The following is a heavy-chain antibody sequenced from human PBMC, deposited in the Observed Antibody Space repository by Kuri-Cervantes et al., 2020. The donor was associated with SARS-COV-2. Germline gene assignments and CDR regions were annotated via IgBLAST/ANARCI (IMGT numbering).Heavy chain of an antibody. V-gene: IGHV3-33*01. D-gene: IGHD3-22*01. Sequence: GESLKISWAASGFTFSSYGMHWVRQAPGKGLEWVAVIWYDGSNKYYADSVKGRFTISRDNSKNTLYLQMNSLRAEDTAVYYCARVDSSGYSLFDYWGQGTLVTVSS. CDR2: IWYDGSNK. J-gene: IGHJ4*02. CDR1: GFTFSSYG. CDR3: ARVDSSGYSLFDY.